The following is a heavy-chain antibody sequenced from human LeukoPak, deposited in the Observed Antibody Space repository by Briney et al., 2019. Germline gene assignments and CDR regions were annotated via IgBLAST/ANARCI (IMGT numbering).Heavy chain of an antibody. D-gene: IGHD5-18*01. V-gene: IGHV4-39*07. CDR3: ARDRNSYGRERNSEYFDY. Sequence: SETLSLTCTVSGDSISSSNSYWGWIRQPPGKGLEWIGEINHSGSTNYNPSLKSRVTISVDTSKNQFSLKLSSVTAADTAVYYCARDRNSYGRERNSEYFDYWGQGTLVTVSS. CDR2: INHSGST. J-gene: IGHJ4*02. CDR1: GDSISSSNSY.